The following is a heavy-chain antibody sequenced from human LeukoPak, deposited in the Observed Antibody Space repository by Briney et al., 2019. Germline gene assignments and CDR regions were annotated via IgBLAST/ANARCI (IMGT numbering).Heavy chain of an antibody. CDR2: FDAENGDI. D-gene: IGHD6-19*01. CDR1: GYLPRDSS. Sequence: ASVNVTFTFSGYLPRDSSKDRVRQPPGKGLEWMGGFDAENGDIIYAQKLQGRVTMTEDISTDTVYMELSDLRSDDTAVYSCATEDPSGLCVLLPWGQGAMVTVSS. CDR3: ATEDPSGLCVLLP. J-gene: IGHJ3*01. V-gene: IGHV1-24*01.